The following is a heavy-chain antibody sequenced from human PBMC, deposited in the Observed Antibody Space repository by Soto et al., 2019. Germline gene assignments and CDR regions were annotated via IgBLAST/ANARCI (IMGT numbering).Heavy chain of an antibody. V-gene: IGHV1-18*01. Sequence: QVQLMQSGPEVKKPGASVRVSCKASGYTFNEHGFSWVRQGPGQGLEWLGWISAYNGHTDYAQRVQRRGTLTTDSSTSTAYLELRSRRSDDTAVYYCTKDRPRLTQQFNGVSWGQGTLVTVSS. CDR2: ISAYNGHT. D-gene: IGHD2-8*01. CDR1: GYTFNEHG. J-gene: IGHJ5*02. CDR3: TKDRPRLTQQFNGVS.